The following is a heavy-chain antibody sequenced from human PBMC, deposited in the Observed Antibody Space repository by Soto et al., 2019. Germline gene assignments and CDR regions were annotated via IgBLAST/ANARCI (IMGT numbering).Heavy chain of an antibody. J-gene: IGHJ4*02. Sequence: PSETLSLTCTVSGGSVSSGSYYWSWIRQPLGKGLEWIGYIYYSGSTNYNPSLKSRVTISVDTSKNQFSLKLSSVTAADTAVYYCARGPLYYDFWSGYSIVGYYFDYWGQGTLVTVSS. CDR2: IYYSGST. D-gene: IGHD3-3*01. CDR3: ARGPLYYDFWSGYSIVGYYFDY. CDR1: GGSVSSGSYY. V-gene: IGHV4-61*01.